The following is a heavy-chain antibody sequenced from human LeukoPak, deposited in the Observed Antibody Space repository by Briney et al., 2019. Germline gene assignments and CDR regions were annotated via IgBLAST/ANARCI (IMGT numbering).Heavy chain of an antibody. CDR3: ARGTRLRYCSSTSCYNWFDP. Sequence: PSETLSLTCAVYGGSFSGYYWSWIRQPPGEGLEWIGEINHSGSTNYNPSLKSRVTISVDTSKNQFSLKLSSVTAADTAVYYCARGTRLRYCSSTSCYNWFDPWGQGTLVTVSS. CDR2: INHSGST. D-gene: IGHD2-2*01. CDR1: GGSFSGYY. V-gene: IGHV4-34*01. J-gene: IGHJ5*02.